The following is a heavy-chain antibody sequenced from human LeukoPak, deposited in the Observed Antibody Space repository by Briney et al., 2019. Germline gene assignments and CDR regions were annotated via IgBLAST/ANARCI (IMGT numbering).Heavy chain of an antibody. CDR1: GFTFSSYS. V-gene: IGHV3-23*01. CDR2: ISGSGGST. D-gene: IGHD3-10*02. Sequence: PGGTLRLSCAASGFTFSSYSMNWVRQAPGKGLEWVSAISGSGGSTYYADSVKGRFTISRDNSKNTLYMQMNSLRAEDTAVYYCAELGITMIGGVWGKGTTVTISS. J-gene: IGHJ6*04. CDR3: AELGITMIGGV.